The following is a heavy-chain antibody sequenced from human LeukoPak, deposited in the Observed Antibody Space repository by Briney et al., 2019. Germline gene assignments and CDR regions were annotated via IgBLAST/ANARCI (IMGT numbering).Heavy chain of an antibody. Sequence: GGSLRLSCATSGFTFSSYAMSWVRQAPGKRLEWVSGSGLSGGSTDYAVSVKGRFTISRDNSKNTLYLQMNSLRTEDTAVYYCAKAEGYDILTGLDYWGQGTLVTASS. V-gene: IGHV3-23*01. CDR1: GFTFSSYA. J-gene: IGHJ4*02. CDR2: SGLSGGST. CDR3: AKAEGYDILTGLDY. D-gene: IGHD3-9*01.